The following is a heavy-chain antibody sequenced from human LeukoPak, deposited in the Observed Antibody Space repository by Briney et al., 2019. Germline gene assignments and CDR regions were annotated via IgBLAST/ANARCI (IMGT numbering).Heavy chain of an antibody. V-gene: IGHV1-18*04. CDR3: VRSDTYYGSGSSLDY. Sequence: GASVKVSCKASGYTFTGYYMHWVRQAPGQGLEWMGWISVYNGKTNYAQKLQGRVTMTTDTSTSTAYMELRSLRSDDTAVYYCVRSDTYYGSGSSLDYWGQGTLVTVSS. D-gene: IGHD3-10*01. CDR2: ISVYNGKT. CDR1: GYTFTGYY. J-gene: IGHJ4*02.